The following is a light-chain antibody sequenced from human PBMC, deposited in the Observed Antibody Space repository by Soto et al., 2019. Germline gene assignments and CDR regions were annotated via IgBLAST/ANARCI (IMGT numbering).Light chain of an antibody. CDR2: DAS. CDR1: QNVYNN. CDR3: RQCRYSPLT. J-gene: IGKJ4*02. V-gene: IGKV3-15*01. Sequence: EIVMTQSPATLSVSPGEGATLSCKASQNVYNNLAWYQQRPGQPPRLLIYDASTRATGISARFSGSGYGTEFTLTISSLQSDVFALYSCRQCRYSPLTFGGATKV.